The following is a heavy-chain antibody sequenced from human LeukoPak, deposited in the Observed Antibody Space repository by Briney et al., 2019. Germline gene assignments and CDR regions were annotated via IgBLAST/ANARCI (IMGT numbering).Heavy chain of an antibody. CDR2: ISGSGGST. V-gene: IGHV3-23*01. Sequence: GGSLRLSCAASGFTFSSYAMSWVRQAPGKGLGWVSAISGSGGSTYYADSVKGRFTISRDNSKNTLYLQMNSLRAEDTAVYYCAKDPLTMIVVVRRYNWFDPWGQGTLVTVSS. D-gene: IGHD3-22*01. J-gene: IGHJ5*02. CDR3: AKDPLTMIVVVRRYNWFDP. CDR1: GFTFSSYA.